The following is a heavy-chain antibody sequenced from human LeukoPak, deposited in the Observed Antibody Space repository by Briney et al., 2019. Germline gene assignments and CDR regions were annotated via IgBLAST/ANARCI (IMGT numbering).Heavy chain of an antibody. CDR3: ARDSSMLRGPLVIYYFDF. V-gene: IGHV3-23*01. CDR2: ISGGGDAT. J-gene: IGHJ4*02. CDR1: DFSFNTYA. D-gene: IGHD3-10*01. Sequence: GGSLRLSCAASDFSFNTYAMSWVRQAPGKGLEWVSTISGGGDATYYADSVKGRFTISRDNSKNTLYLQMNSLRVEDTAVYYCARDSSMLRGPLVIYYFDFWGQGTLVTVSS.